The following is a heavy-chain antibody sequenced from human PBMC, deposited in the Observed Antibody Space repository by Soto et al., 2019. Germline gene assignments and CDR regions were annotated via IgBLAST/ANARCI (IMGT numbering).Heavy chain of an antibody. Sequence: QMQLQESGPGLVKPSQTLSLTCTVSGDSDTSDSYRWSWIRQHPGKGLEWIGYIYYSGSPYYNPSPKSRATISVDTSKNQFSLRLTSVSGADSAVYYCARVRENYFDYWGQGILVTVSS. CDR3: ARVRENYFDY. V-gene: IGHV4-31*03. CDR2: IYYSGSP. J-gene: IGHJ4*02. CDR1: GDSDTSDSYR.